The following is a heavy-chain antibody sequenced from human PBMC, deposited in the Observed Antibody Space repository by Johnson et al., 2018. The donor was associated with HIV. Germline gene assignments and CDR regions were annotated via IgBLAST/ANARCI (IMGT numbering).Heavy chain of an antibody. D-gene: IGHD6-6*01. CDR1: GFTFSSYG. CDR2: IWYDGSNK. Sequence: QVHLVESGGGVVKPGRSLRLSCAASGFTFSSYGMHWVRQAPGKGLEWVAVIWYDGSNKYYADSVKGRFTISRDNSKNTLYLQMNSLRDEDTAVYYCAKDGEYSSHGAFDIWGQGTMVTVSS. V-gene: IGHV3-33*06. J-gene: IGHJ3*02. CDR3: AKDGEYSSHGAFDI.